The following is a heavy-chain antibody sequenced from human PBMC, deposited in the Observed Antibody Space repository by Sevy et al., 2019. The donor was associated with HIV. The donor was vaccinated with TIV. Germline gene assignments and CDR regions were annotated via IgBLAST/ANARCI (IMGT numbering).Heavy chain of an antibody. CDR3: ARAPPVRSGDDSLNWFDP. Sequence: SETLSLTCTVSGGSISSYYWNWIRQPPGKGLEWIGYIYYTGSTNYNPSLKSRVTISVDTSKNQFSLRLTSVTAADTAIYYCARAPPVRSGDDSLNWFDPWGQGTLVTVSS. J-gene: IGHJ5*02. CDR2: IYYTGST. D-gene: IGHD5-12*01. V-gene: IGHV4-59*01. CDR1: GGSISSYY.